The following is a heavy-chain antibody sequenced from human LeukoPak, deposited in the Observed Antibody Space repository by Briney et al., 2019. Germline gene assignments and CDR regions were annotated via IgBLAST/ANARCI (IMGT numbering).Heavy chain of an antibody. CDR2: IRPGSDK. Sequence: PGGSLRLSCVASGFIFSTYGIHWIRQAPGKGLEWVAFIRPGSDKYYADSVKGRFTVSRDNSKNTVYLQMNSLRAEDTAVYYCVKTLDDRDWGYEYFDYWGQGTLVTVSS. CDR1: GFIFSTYG. J-gene: IGHJ4*02. CDR3: VKTLDDRDWGYEYFDY. V-gene: IGHV3-30*02. D-gene: IGHD5-12*01.